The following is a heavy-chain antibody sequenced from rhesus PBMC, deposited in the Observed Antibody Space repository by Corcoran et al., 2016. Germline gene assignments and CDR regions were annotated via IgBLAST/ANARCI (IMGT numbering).Heavy chain of an antibody. V-gene: IGHV3S5*01. CDR2: ITDTGDRT. Sequence: EVQLVETGGGLGQPGGSLRLSCGASGFTFRSHGMSWVPQGPGKGLGWVSGITDTGDRTFYADSVQGRFTISRDNSKNTVSLQMNSLRAEDTAVYYCSTDPGGVCCTFDYWGQGVLVTVSS. CDR3: STDPGGVCCTFDY. CDR1: GFTFRSHG. D-gene: IGHD2-39*02. J-gene: IGHJ4*01.